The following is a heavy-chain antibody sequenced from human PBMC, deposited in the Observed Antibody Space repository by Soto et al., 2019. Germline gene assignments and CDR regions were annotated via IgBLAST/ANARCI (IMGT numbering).Heavy chain of an antibody. J-gene: IGHJ4*02. CDR2: IYYSGST. V-gene: IGHV4-39*01. Sequence: SETLSLTCTVSGGSISSSSYYWGWIRQPPGKGLEWIGSIYYSGSTYYNPSLKSRVTISVDTSKNQFSLKLSSVTAADTAVYYCATGGSIAAHAGYYWGQGTLVTVSS. CDR1: GGSISSSSYY. D-gene: IGHD6-6*01. CDR3: ATGGSIAAHAGYY.